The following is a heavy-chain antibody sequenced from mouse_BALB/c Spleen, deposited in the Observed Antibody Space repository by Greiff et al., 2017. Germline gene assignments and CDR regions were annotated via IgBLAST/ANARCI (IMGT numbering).Heavy chain of an antibody. Sequence: EVQGVESGGGLVKPGGSLKLSCAASGFTFSDYYMYWVRQTPEKRLEWVATISDGGSYTYYPDSVKGRFTISRDNAKNNLYLQMSSLKSEDTAMYYCARGTGTGYFDVWGAGTTVTVSS. CDR1: GFTFSDYY. CDR3: ARGTGTGYFDV. J-gene: IGHJ1*01. V-gene: IGHV5-4*02. D-gene: IGHD4-1*01. CDR2: ISDGGSYT.